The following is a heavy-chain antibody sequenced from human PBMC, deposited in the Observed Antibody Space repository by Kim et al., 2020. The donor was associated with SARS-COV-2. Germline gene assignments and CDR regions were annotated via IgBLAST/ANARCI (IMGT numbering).Heavy chain of an antibody. J-gene: IGHJ6*02. Sequence: VRGRCTISRDNAKNALYLQRNSLRAEDTAVYYCARAHTTTGYYYYYGMDVWGQGTTVTVSS. V-gene: IGHV3-48*03. CDR3: ARAHTTTGYYYYYGMDV. D-gene: IGHD1-1*01.